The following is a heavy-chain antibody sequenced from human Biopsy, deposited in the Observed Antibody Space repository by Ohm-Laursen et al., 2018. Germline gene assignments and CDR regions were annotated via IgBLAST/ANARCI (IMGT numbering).Heavy chain of an antibody. V-gene: IGHV4-61*01. CDR2: ISNIGST. D-gene: IGHD6-19*01. Sequence: SQTLSLTCTVSGASVTSGSYYWSWIRQPPGKGLEWLGYISNIGSTNYNPSLKSRATISVDTSKNHFSLKLTSVTAADTAVYYCARESALAGDFDSWGQGTLVTVSS. CDR3: ARESALAGDFDS. J-gene: IGHJ4*02. CDR1: GASVTSGSYY.